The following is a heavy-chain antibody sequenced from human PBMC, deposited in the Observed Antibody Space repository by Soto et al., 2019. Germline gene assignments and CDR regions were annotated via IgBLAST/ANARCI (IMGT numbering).Heavy chain of an antibody. CDR3: ARLTLNYYYYGMAV. Sequence: SETLSLTCTVSGGSISSYYWSWIRQPPGKGLEWIGYIYYSGSTNYNPSLKSRVTISVDTSKNQFSLKLSSVTAADTAVYYCARLTLNYYYYGMAVRGQGTTVTVSS. D-gene: IGHD3-9*01. V-gene: IGHV4-59*01. J-gene: IGHJ6*02. CDR1: GGSISSYY. CDR2: IYYSGST.